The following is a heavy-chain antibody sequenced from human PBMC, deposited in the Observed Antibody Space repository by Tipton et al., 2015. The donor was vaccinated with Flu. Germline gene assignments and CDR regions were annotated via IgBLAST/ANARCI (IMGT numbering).Heavy chain of an antibody. CDR2: IYHSGSA. CDR3: ARTNAFDI. J-gene: IGHJ3*02. V-gene: IGHV4-59*01. Sequence: TLSLTCSVSGDSISGSYWNWVRQPPGKGLEWIAYIYHSGSAGYNPSLKSRVTISLDTSKNQFSLKRTSVTAADTAVYYCARTNAFDIWGPGTLVTVSS. CDR1: GDSISGSY.